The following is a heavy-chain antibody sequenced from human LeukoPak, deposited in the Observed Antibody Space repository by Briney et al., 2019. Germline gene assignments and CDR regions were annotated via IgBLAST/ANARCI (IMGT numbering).Heavy chain of an antibody. CDR1: GGSISSSSYY. D-gene: IGHD3-22*01. V-gene: IGHV4-39*01. CDR3: ARLPNYYDSSGYYPHFDY. CDR2: FYYSGSP. J-gene: IGHJ4*02. Sequence: PSETLSLTCTVSGGSISSSSYYWDWIRQPPGKGLEWIGSFYYSGSPYYNPSLKSRVTISVDTSTNQFSLKLSSVTAADTAVYYCARLPNYYDSSGYYPHFDYWGQGTLVTVSS.